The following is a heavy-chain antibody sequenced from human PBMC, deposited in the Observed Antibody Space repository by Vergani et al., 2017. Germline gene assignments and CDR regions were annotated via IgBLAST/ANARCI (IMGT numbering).Heavy chain of an antibody. V-gene: IGHV2-70*01. Sequence: QVTLRESGPALVKPTQTLTLTCTFSGFSLSTSGMCVSWIRQPTGKALEWLALIDWADDKYYSPSLKTRVTISKDNSKNQVVLIMTNMDPGDTATYYCARISWNDPWAFDIWGQGTMVTVSS. CDR2: IDWADDK. J-gene: IGHJ3*02. D-gene: IGHD1-1*01. CDR3: ARISWNDPWAFDI. CDR1: GFSLSTSGMC.